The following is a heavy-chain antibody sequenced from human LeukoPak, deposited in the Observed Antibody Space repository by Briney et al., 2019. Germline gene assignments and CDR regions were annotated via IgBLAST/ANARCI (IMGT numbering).Heavy chain of an antibody. Sequence: GGSLRLSCAASGFTVSSNYMSWVRQAPGKGLEWVSVIYSGGSTYYADSVKGRFTISRDNSKNTLYLQMNSLRAEDTAVYYCARSHSYYYDSSCYIGNFDYWGQGTLVTVSS. J-gene: IGHJ4*02. D-gene: IGHD3-22*01. V-gene: IGHV3-66*01. CDR2: IYSGGST. CDR3: ARSHSYYYDSSCYIGNFDY. CDR1: GFTVSSNY.